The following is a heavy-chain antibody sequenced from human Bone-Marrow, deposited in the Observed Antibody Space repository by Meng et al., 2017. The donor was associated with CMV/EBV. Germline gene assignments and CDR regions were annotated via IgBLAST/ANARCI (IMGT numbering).Heavy chain of an antibody. Sequence: GESLKISCAASGFTVSSNYMSWVRQAPGKGLEWVSVIYSGGSTYYADSVKGRFTISRDNSKNTLYLQMNSLRAEDTAVYYCARGRANDYWGQGTLVTVSS. J-gene: IGHJ4*02. D-gene: IGHD5-24*01. CDR1: GFTVSSNY. V-gene: IGHV3-53*01. CDR3: ARGRANDY. CDR2: IYSGGST.